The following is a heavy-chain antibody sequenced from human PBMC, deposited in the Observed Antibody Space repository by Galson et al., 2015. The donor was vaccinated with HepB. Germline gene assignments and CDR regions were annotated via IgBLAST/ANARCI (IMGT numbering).Heavy chain of an antibody. V-gene: IGHV1-46*01. J-gene: IGHJ3*02. CDR1: GYTFTSYY. CDR3: AKFPAAPPRPMNAFDI. D-gene: IGHD6-13*01. CDR2: INPSGGST. Sequence: SVKVSCKASGYTFTSYYMHWVRQAPGQGLEWMGIINPSGGSTSYAQKFQGRVTMTRDTSTSTVYMELSSLRSEDTAVYYCAKFPAAPPRPMNAFDIWGHGTLVTVSS.